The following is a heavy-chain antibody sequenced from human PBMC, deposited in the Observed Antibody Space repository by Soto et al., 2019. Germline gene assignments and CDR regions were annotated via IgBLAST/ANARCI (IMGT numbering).Heavy chain of an antibody. V-gene: IGHV3-23*01. CDR1: GFTFSNHV. D-gene: IGHD3-16*01. J-gene: IGHJ4*02. CDR3: GNGLENHYNYDY. CDR2: INSRGDNT. Sequence: EVQLLESGGGLVQPGGSLRLSCAASGFTFSNHVMSWVRQAPGKGPEWVSSINSRGDNTYYAGSVRGRFTISRDNSKSTLYLQMNSLRAEDTAVYYCGNGLENHYNYDYWGQETLVTVSS.